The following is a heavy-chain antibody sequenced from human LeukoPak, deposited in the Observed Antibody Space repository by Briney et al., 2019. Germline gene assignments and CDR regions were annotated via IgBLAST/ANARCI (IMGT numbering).Heavy chain of an antibody. CDR3: ARNGGTYYDFWSGYSNTPYNWFDP. CDR1: GGSISSGGYS. Sequence: PSQTLSLTCAVSGGSISSGGYSWSWIRQPPGKGLEWIGYIYHSGSTYYNPSLKSRVTISVDTSKNQFSLKLSSVTAADTAVYYCARNGGTYYDFWSGYSNTPYNWFDPWGQGTLVTVSS. CDR2: IYHSGST. D-gene: IGHD3-3*01. V-gene: IGHV4-30-2*01. J-gene: IGHJ5*02.